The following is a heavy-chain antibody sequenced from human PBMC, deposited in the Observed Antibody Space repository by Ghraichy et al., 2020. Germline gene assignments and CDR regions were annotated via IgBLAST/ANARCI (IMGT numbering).Heavy chain of an antibody. D-gene: IGHD2-2*03. J-gene: IGHJ6*02. CDR1: GFTFSDYY. V-gene: IGHV3-11*01. Sequence: GESLNISCAASGFTFSDYYMSWIRQAPGKGLEWISYISSNDGTTYYADSVKGRFTISRDDAKNSLYLQMNSLRAEDTAVYYCARDGNGYCTSTSCQSGYYYYGMDVWGQGTTVTVSS. CDR2: ISSNDGTT. CDR3: ARDGNGYCTSTSCQSGYYYYGMDV.